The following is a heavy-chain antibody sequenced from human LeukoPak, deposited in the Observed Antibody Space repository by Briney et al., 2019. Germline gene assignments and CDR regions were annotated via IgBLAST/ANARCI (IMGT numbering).Heavy chain of an antibody. CDR2: AGWARGTT. D-gene: IGHD5-18*01. J-gene: IGHJ4*02. CDR1: GFNFDRYT. CDR3: AKELDTMFFDY. V-gene: IGHV3-43*01. Sequence: GGSLRLSCATSGFNFDRYTIHWVRQAPGKGLEWVSLAGWARGTTYYSDSVRGRFTISRDSGKNSVYLQMNSLTTDDTAFYFCAKELDTMFFDYWGQGALVTVSS.